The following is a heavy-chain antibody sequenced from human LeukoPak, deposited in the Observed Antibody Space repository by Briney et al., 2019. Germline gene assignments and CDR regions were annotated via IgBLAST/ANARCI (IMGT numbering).Heavy chain of an antibody. CDR2: ISAYNGNT. CDR1: GCTFTSYG. D-gene: IGHD2-8*01. J-gene: IGHJ4*02. Sequence: ASVKVSCKASGCTFTSYGISWVRQAPGQGLEWMGWISAYNGNTNYAQKLQGRVTMTTDTSTSTAYMELRSLRSDDTAVYYCARASYCTNGVCHLDYWGQGTLVTVSS. V-gene: IGHV1-18*01. CDR3: ARASYCTNGVCHLDY.